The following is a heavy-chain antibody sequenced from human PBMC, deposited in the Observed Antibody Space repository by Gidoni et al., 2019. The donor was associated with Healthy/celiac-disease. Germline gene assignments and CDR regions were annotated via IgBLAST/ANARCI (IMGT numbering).Heavy chain of an antibody. CDR3: ARELVLRFLEWPHNWFDP. J-gene: IGHJ5*02. CDR2: IYPSGST. V-gene: IGHV4-61*02. CDR1: GCSLRTGSYH. Sequence: QVQLQESGPGLVKPSQTLSLTSTVSGCSLRTGSYHWSWIPQPAGKGREWIGRIYPSGSTNYNPSLKSRVPISVDTSKNQFSLKLSSVTAADTAVYYCARELVLRFLEWPHNWFDPWGQGTLVTVSS. D-gene: IGHD3-3*01.